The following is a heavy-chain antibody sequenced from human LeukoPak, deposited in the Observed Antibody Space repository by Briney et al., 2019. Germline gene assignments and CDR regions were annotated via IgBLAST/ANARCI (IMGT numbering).Heavy chain of an antibody. D-gene: IGHD1-26*01. CDR3: ARALEVGALYGMDV. Sequence: ASVKVSCKASGYTFTGYYMHWVRQAPGQGLEWMGRINPNSGGTNYAQKFQGRVTMTRDTSTSTVYMELSSLRSEDTAVYYCARALEVGALYGMDVWGQGTTVTVSS. CDR2: INPNSGGT. V-gene: IGHV1-2*06. CDR1: GYTFTGYY. J-gene: IGHJ6*02.